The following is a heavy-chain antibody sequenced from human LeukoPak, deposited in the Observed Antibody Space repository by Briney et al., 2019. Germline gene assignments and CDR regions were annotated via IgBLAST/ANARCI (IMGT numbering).Heavy chain of an antibody. CDR3: AKMKGQRLNDYCMDV. Sequence: GGSLRLSREASGLAFRNFAMSWVRQAPGKGLEWVSGMTGSGGSPYYADSVKGRFTISRDNAKNTLYLQMNNLRADDTALYYCAKMKGQRLNDYCMDVWGKGTTVTVSS. CDR2: MTGSGGSP. CDR1: GLAFRNFA. V-gene: IGHV3-23*01. J-gene: IGHJ6*03.